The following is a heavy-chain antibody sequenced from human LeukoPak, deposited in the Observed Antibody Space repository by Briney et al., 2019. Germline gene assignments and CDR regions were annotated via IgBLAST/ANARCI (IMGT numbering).Heavy chain of an antibody. CDR2: IYYRGDT. D-gene: IGHD6-13*01. CDR1: GGAINSGSYY. CDR3: ASAGYSSGWYHY. Sequence: PSETLSLTCTVSGGAINSGSYYWSWIRQHPGKGLEWLGYIYYRGDTNYNPSLKSRVTISLDTSKNQFSLKVKSVTAADTAVYCCASAGYSSGWYHYWGQGTRVTVSS. V-gene: IGHV4-31*03. J-gene: IGHJ4*02.